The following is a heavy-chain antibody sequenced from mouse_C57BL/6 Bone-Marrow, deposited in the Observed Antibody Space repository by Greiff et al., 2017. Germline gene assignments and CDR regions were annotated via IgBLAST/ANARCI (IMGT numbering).Heavy chain of an antibody. CDR2: INPNYGTT. Sequence: EVQLQQSGPELVKPGASVKISCKASGYSFTDYNMNWVKQSNGKSLEWIGVINPNYGTTNYNEKFKSKATLTVDKSSSTAYMQLSSLTSEDSAVYYCAREGIYYGNFWFAYWGQGTLVTVSA. J-gene: IGHJ3*01. V-gene: IGHV1-39*01. D-gene: IGHD2-1*01. CDR1: GYSFTDYN. CDR3: AREGIYYGNFWFAY.